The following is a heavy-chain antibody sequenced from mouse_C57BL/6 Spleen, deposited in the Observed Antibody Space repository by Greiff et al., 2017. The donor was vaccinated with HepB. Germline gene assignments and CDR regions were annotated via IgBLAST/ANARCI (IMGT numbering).Heavy chain of an antibody. V-gene: IGHV1-69*01. D-gene: IGHD3-2*02. CDR1: GYTFTSYW. CDR2: IDPSDSYT. CDR3: AGWAELRLNC. J-gene: IGHJ2*01. Sequence: QVQLQQPGAELVMPGASVKLSCKASGYTFTSYWMHWVKQRPGQGLEWIGEIDPSDSYTNYNQKFKGKSTLTVDKSSSTAYMQLSSLTSEDSAVYYCAGWAELRLNCWGKGTTLTVSS.